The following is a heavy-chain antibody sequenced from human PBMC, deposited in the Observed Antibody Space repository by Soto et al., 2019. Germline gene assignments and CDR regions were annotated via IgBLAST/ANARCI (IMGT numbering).Heavy chain of an antibody. CDR3: ARTLQGVTTFPGSLEVAFDI. Sequence: RGESLKISCKGSGYSFTSYWIGWVRQMPGKGLEWMGIIYPGDSDTRYSPSFQGQVTISADKSISTAYLQWSSLKASDTAMYYCARTLQGVTTFPGSLEVAFDIWGQGTMVTVSS. V-gene: IGHV5-51*01. CDR1: GYSFTSYW. CDR2: IYPGDSDT. J-gene: IGHJ3*02. D-gene: IGHD2-21*02.